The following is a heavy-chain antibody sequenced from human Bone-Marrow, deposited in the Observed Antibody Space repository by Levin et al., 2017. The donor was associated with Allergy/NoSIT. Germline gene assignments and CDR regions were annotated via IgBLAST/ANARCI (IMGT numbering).Heavy chain of an antibody. D-gene: IGHD1-26*01. CDR1: GFTFSSYG. Sequence: GGSLRLSCAASGFTFSSYGMHWVRQAPGKGLEWVAVIWYDGSNKYYADSVKGRFTISRDNSKNTLYLQMNSLRAEDTAVYYCARESEDSDYFDYWGQGTLVTVSS. J-gene: IGHJ4*02. CDR2: IWYDGSNK. CDR3: ARESEDSDYFDY. V-gene: IGHV3-33*01.